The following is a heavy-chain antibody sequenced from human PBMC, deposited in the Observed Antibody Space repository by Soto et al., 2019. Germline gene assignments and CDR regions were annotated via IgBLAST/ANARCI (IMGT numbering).Heavy chain of an antibody. J-gene: IGHJ4*02. V-gene: IGHV3-23*01. Sequence: ELQVLESGGGLVQPGGSLRLTCAASGFTLSVYGTSWVRQAPGKGLEWVSFVSGSGDSTYYTDSVKGRFTISRDSSKNTVCLQMNSLRAEDTAVYYCATSNYGERDWGQGTLVTVSS. CDR3: ATSNYGERD. CDR2: VSGSGDST. D-gene: IGHD3-10*01. CDR1: GFTLSVYG.